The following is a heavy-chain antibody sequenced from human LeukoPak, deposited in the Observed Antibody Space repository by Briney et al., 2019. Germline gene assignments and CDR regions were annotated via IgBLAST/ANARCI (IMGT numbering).Heavy chain of an antibody. Sequence: ASVKVSCKASGYTFTGYYMHWVRQAPGQGLEWMGRINPNSGGTNYAQKFQGRVTMTRDTSISTAYMELSRLRSDDTAVYYCARGLGSSSWSPNYGMDVWGQGTTVTVSS. CDR3: ARGLGSSSWSPNYGMDV. CDR2: INPNSGGT. V-gene: IGHV1-2*06. CDR1: GYTFTGYY. D-gene: IGHD6-13*01. J-gene: IGHJ6*02.